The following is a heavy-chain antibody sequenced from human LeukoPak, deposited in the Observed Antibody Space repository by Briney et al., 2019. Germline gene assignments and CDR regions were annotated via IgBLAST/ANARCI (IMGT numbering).Heavy chain of an antibody. CDR2: FDPEDGET. CDR1: GYTLTELS. J-gene: IGHJ4*02. D-gene: IGHD3-9*01. V-gene: IGHV1-24*01. CDR3: ATGIYDILTGYQPYYSDY. Sequence: ASVKVFCKVSGYTLTELSMHWVRQAPGKGLEWMGGFDPEDGETIYAQKFQGRVTMTEDTSTDTAYMELSSLRSEDTAVYYCATGIYDILTGYQPYYSDYWGQGTLVTVSS.